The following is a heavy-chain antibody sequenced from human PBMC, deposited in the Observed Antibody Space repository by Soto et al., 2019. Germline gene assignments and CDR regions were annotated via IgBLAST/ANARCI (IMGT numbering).Heavy chain of an antibody. Sequence: SETLSLTCTVSGDSLSGYYWSWIRQPPGKGLEWVGYIYYSGSTNYNPSLKSRVTISVDTSKNQFSLKLSSVTAADTAVYYCARSDGRYWGQGTLVTVS. CDR3: ARSDGRY. J-gene: IGHJ4*02. V-gene: IGHV4-59*01. CDR2: IYYSGST. CDR1: GDSLSGYY.